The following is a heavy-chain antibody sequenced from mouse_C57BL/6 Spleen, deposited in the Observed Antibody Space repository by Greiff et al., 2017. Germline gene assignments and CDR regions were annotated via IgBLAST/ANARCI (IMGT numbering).Heavy chain of an antibody. Sequence: QVQLQQSGAELVRPGTSVKVSCKASGYAFTNYLIEWVKQRPGQGLEWIGVINPGSGGTNYNEKFKGKATLTADKSSSTAYMQLSSLTSEDSAVYFCARGSGYYPLFDYWGQGTTLTVSS. V-gene: IGHV1-54*01. J-gene: IGHJ2*01. CDR2: INPGSGGT. CDR1: GYAFTNYL. CDR3: ARGSGYYPLFDY. D-gene: IGHD2-3*01.